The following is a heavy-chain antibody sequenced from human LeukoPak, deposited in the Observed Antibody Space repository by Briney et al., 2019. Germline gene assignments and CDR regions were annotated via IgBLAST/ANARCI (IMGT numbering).Heavy chain of an antibody. D-gene: IGHD3-16*02. J-gene: IGHJ4*02. CDR1: GGSISSSSYY. CDR3: RRVRDYVWGSYRDY. CDR2: IYYSGST. Sequence: SETLSLTCTVSGGSISSSSYYWGWIRQPPGKGLEWIGSIYYSGSTYYNPSLKSRVTISVDTSKNQFSLKLSSVTAADTAVYYCRRVRDYVWGSYRDYWGQGTLVTVSS. V-gene: IGHV4-39*01.